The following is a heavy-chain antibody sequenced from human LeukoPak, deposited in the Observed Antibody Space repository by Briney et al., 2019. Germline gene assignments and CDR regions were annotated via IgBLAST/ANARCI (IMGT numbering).Heavy chain of an antibody. CDR3: ASNTGTVFDY. V-gene: IGHV4-59*01. Sequence: SETLSLTCTVSGGSISSYYWSWIRQPPGKGLEWIGYVYYSGSTEYNPSLRSRVTISLEMSKRQFSLNLTSVTAADTAVYYCASNTGTVFDYWGQGALVTVSS. J-gene: IGHJ4*02. CDR2: VYYSGST. D-gene: IGHD7-27*01. CDR1: GGSISSYY.